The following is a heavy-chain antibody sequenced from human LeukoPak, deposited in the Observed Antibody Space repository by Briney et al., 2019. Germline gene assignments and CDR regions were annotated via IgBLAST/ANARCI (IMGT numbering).Heavy chain of an antibody. CDR3: ASGAWGDYADYYYYYMDV. V-gene: IGHV4-4*07. D-gene: IGHD4-17*01. J-gene: IGHJ6*03. Sequence: SETLSLTCTVSGGSISSYYWSWIRQPAGKGLEWIGRIYTSGSTNYNPSLKSRVTMSVDTSKNQFSLKLSSVTAADTAVYYCASGAWGDYADYYYYYMDVWGKGTTVTVSS. CDR1: GGSISSYY. CDR2: IYTSGST.